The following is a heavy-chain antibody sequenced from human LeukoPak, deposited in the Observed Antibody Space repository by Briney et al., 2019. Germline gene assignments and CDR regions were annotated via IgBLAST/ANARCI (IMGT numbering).Heavy chain of an antibody. Sequence: GGSLRLSCAASGFTFSDSAMHWVRQASGRGLVWVGRIRSKADSYATAYVASVKGRFTISRDDSKNTAYLQMNSLKTEDTAVYYCTSSSASYYYYGMDVWGQGTTVTVSS. J-gene: IGHJ6*02. D-gene: IGHD6-6*01. CDR3: TSSSASYYYYGMDV. CDR2: IRSKADSYAT. V-gene: IGHV3-73*01. CDR1: GFTFSDSA.